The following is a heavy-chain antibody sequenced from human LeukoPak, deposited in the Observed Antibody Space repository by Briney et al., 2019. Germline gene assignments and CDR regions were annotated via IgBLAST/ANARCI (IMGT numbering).Heavy chain of an antibody. Sequence: ASVKVSCKASGYTFTSYDINWVRQATGQGLEWMGWMNPNSGNTGYAQKFQGRVTMTRNTSISTAYMELSSLRSEDTAVYYCARPWYDSSGYYPVEYFQHWGQGTLVTVSS. V-gene: IGHV1-8*01. CDR3: ARPWYDSSGYYPVEYFQH. D-gene: IGHD3-22*01. CDR1: GYTFTSYD. J-gene: IGHJ1*01. CDR2: MNPNSGNT.